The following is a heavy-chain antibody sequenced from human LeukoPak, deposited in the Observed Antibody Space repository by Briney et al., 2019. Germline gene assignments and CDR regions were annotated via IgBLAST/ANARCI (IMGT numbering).Heavy chain of an antibody. D-gene: IGHD1-26*01. CDR3: AREPWELLRGTSDY. CDR1: GFSFGDYA. CDR2: ISYDGSNK. J-gene: IGHJ4*02. V-gene: IGHV3-30*04. Sequence: GSLRLSCTASGFSFGDYAMSWVRQAPGKGLEWVAVISYDGSNKYYADSVKGRFTISRDNSKNTLYLQMNSLRAEDTAVYYCAREPWELLRGTSDYWGQGTLVTVSS.